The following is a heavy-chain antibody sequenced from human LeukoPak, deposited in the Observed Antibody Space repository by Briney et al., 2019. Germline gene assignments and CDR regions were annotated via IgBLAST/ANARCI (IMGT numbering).Heavy chain of an antibody. Sequence: SDTLSLTCTVSGGSISTYYWSWMRQPPGKGLEWLGYIYYSGSTNYNPSLKSRVTIPVDTSKNQFSLKLSSVTAADTAVYYCARHVGNSGSGSYLTYFDYWGQGTLVTVSS. V-gene: IGHV4-59*08. CDR2: IYYSGST. CDR3: ARHVGNSGSGSYLTYFDY. CDR1: GGSISTYY. D-gene: IGHD3-10*01. J-gene: IGHJ4*02.